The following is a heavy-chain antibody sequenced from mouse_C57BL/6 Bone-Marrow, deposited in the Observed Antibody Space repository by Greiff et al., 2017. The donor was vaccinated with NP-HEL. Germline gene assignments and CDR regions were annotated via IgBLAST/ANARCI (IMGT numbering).Heavy chain of an antibody. Sequence: QVQLKQSGPELVKPGASVKISCKASGYTFTDYYINWVKQRPGQGLEWIGWIFPGSGSTYYNEKFKGKATLTVDKSSSTAYMLLSSLTSEDSAVYFCARSSGPGTWYFDVWGTGTTVTVSS. D-gene: IGHD1-1*02. J-gene: IGHJ1*03. CDR3: ARSSGPGTWYFDV. V-gene: IGHV1-75*01. CDR2: IFPGSGST. CDR1: GYTFTDYY.